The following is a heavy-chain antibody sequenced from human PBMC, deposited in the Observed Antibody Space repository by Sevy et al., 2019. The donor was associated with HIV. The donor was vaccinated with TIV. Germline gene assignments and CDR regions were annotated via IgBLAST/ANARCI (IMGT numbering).Heavy chain of an antibody. J-gene: IGHJ6*02. CDR1: GFTFSSYW. CDR2: IKQDGSEK. V-gene: IGHV3-7*01. Sequence: GGSLRLSCAASGFTFSSYWMSWVRQAPGKGLEWVANIKQDGSEKYYVDSVKGRFTISRDNAKNSLYLQMNSLRAEDTAVCYCARGVVVVEAARLYYYGMDVWGQGTTVTVSS. CDR3: ARGVVVVEAARLYYYGMDV. D-gene: IGHD2-15*01.